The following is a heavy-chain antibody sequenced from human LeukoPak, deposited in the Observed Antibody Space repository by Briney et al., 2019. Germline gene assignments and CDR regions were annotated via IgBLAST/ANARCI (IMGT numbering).Heavy chain of an antibody. CDR1: GGSFSGYY. D-gene: IGHD3-10*01. CDR2: INHSGST. CDR3: AREKIRRDYYGSGSYSWFGP. V-gene: IGHV4-34*01. Sequence: SETLSLTCAVYGGSFSGYYWSWIRQPPGKGLEWIGEINHSGSTNYNPSLKSRVTISVDTSKNQFSLKLSSVTAADTAVYYCAREKIRRDYYGSGSYSWFGPWGQGTLVTVSS. J-gene: IGHJ5*02.